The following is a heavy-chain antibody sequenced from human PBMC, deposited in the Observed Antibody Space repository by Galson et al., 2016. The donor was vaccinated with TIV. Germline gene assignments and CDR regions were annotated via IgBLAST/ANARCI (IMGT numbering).Heavy chain of an antibody. J-gene: IGHJ4*02. Sequence: SLRLSCAASGFTFGNSAMSWVRQAPGKGLEWVSVINDDGGRTNYANSVKGRLNISRDNSKNMVYLQRYNLRVEDPAVYYRAKVEDGAMLTYGGIIVLGGFDYWGRGSLVTVSS. CDR3: AKVEDGAMLTYGGIIVLGGFDY. CDR1: GFTFGNSA. CDR2: INDDGGRT. V-gene: IGHV3-23*01. D-gene: IGHD3-16*02.